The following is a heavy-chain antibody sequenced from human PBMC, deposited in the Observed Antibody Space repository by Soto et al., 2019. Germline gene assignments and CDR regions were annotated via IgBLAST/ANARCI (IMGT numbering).Heavy chain of an antibody. D-gene: IGHD2-15*01. Sequence: NPSETLSLTCTVSGGSISSYYWSWIRQPPGKGLEWIGYIYYSGSTNYNPSLKSRVTISVDTSKNQFSLKLSSVTAADTAVYYCARSSPYCSGGSCYRRRWFDPWGQGTLVTVSS. J-gene: IGHJ5*02. CDR1: GGSISSYY. CDR2: IYYSGST. V-gene: IGHV4-59*01. CDR3: ARSSPYCSGGSCYRRRWFDP.